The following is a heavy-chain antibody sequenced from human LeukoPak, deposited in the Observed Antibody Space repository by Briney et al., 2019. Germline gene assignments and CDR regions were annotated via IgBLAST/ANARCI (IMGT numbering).Heavy chain of an antibody. D-gene: IGHD4-17*01. CDR3: ARDPGYGDLFALGALGTDY. J-gene: IGHJ4*02. V-gene: IGHV1-46*01. Sequence: GASVKVSCKASGYTFTSYYMHWVRQAPGQGLEWMGIINPSGGSTSYAQKFQGRVTMTRDTSTSTVYMELSSLRSEDTAVYYCARDPGYGDLFALGALGTDYWGQGTLVTVSS. CDR1: GYTFTSYY. CDR2: INPSGGST.